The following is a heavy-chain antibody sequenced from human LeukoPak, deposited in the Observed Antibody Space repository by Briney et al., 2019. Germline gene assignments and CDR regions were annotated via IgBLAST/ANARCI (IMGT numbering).Heavy chain of an antibody. CDR3: AKDPVGATVSADY. CDR1: GFIFSNYG. J-gene: IGHJ4*02. V-gene: IGHV3-30*02. D-gene: IGHD1-26*01. CDR2: IRYDGSDK. Sequence: GSLRLSCAASGFIFSNYGMHWVRQAPGKGPEWVAFIRYDGSDKYYVDSVKDRFTISRDNSKNTVYLQMNSLRTEDTAVYHCAKDPVGATVSADYWGQGTLVTVSS.